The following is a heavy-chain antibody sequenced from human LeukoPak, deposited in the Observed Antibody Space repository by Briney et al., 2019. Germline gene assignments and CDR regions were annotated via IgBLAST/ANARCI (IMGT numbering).Heavy chain of an antibody. CDR1: GFTFSSYS. J-gene: IGHJ4*02. V-gene: IGHV3-48*04. CDR2: ISSSSSTI. Sequence: PGGSLRLSCAASGFTFSSYSMNWVRQAPGKGLEWVSYISSSSSTIYYADSVKGRFTISRDNAKNSLYLQMNSLRAEDTAVYYCARAKYCGGDCPLDYWGQGTLVTVSS. D-gene: IGHD2-21*02. CDR3: ARAKYCGGDCPLDY.